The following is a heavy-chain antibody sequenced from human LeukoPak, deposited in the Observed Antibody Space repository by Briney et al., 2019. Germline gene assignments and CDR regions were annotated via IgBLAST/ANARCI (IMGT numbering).Heavy chain of an antibody. J-gene: IGHJ6*03. CDR1: GGSFSGYY. CDR2: INHSGST. D-gene: IGHD4-23*01. CDR3: ARGGYGGMYYYYYMDV. V-gene: IGHV4-34*01. Sequence: SETLSLTCAAYGGSFSGYYWSWIRQPPGKGLEWIGEINHSGSTNYNPSLKSRVTISVDTSKNQFSLKLSSVTAADTAVYYCARGGYGGMYYYYYMDVWGKGTTVTVSS.